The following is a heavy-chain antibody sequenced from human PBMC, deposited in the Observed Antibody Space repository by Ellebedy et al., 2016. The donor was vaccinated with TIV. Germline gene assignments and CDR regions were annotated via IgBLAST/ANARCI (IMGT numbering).Heavy chain of an antibody. CDR2: ISAYNGNT. J-gene: IGHJ6*02. Sequence: ASVKVSCKASGGTFSSYAISWVRQAPGQGLEWMGWISAYNGNTNYAQKLQGRVTMTTDTSTSTAYMELRSLRSDDTAVYYCARDLVGLRLVVVAASSYYYGMDVWGQGTTVTVSS. CDR1: GGTFSSYA. CDR3: ARDLVGLRLVVVAASSYYYGMDV. V-gene: IGHV1-18*01. D-gene: IGHD2-15*01.